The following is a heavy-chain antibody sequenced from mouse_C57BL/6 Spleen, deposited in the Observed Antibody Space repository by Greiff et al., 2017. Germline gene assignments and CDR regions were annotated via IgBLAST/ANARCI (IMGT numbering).Heavy chain of an antibody. V-gene: IGHV1-62-3*01. CDR2: IDPNRGGT. J-gene: IGHJ4*01. Sequence: QVQLQQPGAELVKPGASVQLSCKASGYTFPSYWMHWVKQRPGRGLAWLGRIDPNRGGTKYNEKVKGKATLTAETCSSTAYMQLSSLTSEDSAVYFCARGATVVGGPMDYWGQGTSVTVSS. CDR1: GYTFPSYW. D-gene: IGHD1-1*01. CDR3: ARGATVVGGPMDY.